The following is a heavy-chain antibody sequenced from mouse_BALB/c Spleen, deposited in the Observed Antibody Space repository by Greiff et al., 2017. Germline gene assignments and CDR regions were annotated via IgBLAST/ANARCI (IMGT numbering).Heavy chain of an antibody. CDR1: GYTFTSYW. CDR2: IYPGDGDP. J-gene: IGHJ2*01. CDR3: ASSFDY. Sequence: VQGVESGAELARPGASVKLSCKASGYTFTSYWMQWVKQRPGQGLEWIGAIYPGDGDPRYTQKFKGKATLTADKSSSTAYMQLSSLASEDSAVYYCASSFDYWGQGTTLTVSS. V-gene: IGHV1-87*01.